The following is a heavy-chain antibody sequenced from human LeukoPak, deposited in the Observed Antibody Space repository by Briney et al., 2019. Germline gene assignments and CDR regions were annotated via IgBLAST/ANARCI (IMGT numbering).Heavy chain of an antibody. J-gene: IGHJ4*02. CDR3: VRNMVRGVVYFDS. D-gene: IGHD3-10*01. Sequence: QSGGSLRLSCAASGFTLSSYWMHWVRQVPGKGLVWASRIKSDGSDTRYADSVKGRFTISRDNAKNTLYLQMNSLRVEDTAVYYCVRNMVRGVVYFDSWGQGALVTVSS. V-gene: IGHV3-74*01. CDR1: GFTLSSYW. CDR2: IKSDGSDT.